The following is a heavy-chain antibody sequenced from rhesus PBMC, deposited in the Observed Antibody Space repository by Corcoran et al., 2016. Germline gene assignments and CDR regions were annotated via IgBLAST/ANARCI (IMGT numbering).Heavy chain of an antibody. J-gene: IGHJ6*01. CDR1: GGAISRSY. CDR3: ARDSYGLDS. Sequence: QLQLQESGPGLVKPSETLSVTCAVSGGAISRSYWSWLRPAPGKGLEGFGYIYGCGSSTNYNPSLKSRVTMSVDTSKNQFSLKLSSVTAADTAVYYCARDSYGLDSWGQGVVVTVSS. CDR2: IYGCGSST. V-gene: IGHV4-169*02.